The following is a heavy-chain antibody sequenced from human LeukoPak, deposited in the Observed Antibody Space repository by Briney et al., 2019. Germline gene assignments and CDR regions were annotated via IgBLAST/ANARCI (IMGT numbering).Heavy chain of an antibody. CDR2: ISYDGSNK. CDR1: GFTFSSYA. J-gene: IGHJ4*02. D-gene: IGHD3-22*01. V-gene: IGHV3-30*04. Sequence: PGGSLRLSCAASGFTFSSYAMHWVRQAPGKGLEWVAAISYDGSNKYYADSVKGRFTISRDNSKNTLYLQMNSLRAEDTAVYYCARGTIVLLISTLFDYWGQGTLVTVSS. CDR3: ARGTIVLLISTLFDY.